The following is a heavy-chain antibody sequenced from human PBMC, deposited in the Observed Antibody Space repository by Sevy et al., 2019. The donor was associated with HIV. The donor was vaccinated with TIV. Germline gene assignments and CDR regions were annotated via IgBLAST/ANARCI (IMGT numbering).Heavy chain of an antibody. CDR3: ARGELMITFRGVIAPHNWFDP. CDR1: GYTFTSYG. V-gene: IGHV1-18*01. CDR2: ISAYNGNT. D-gene: IGHD3-16*02. Sequence: ASVKVSCKASGYTFTSYGISWVRQAPGQGLEWMGWISAYNGNTNYAQKLQGRVTITTATSTSTAYMELRSLRSDDTAVYYWARGELMITFRGVIAPHNWFDPWGQGTLVTVSS. J-gene: IGHJ5*02.